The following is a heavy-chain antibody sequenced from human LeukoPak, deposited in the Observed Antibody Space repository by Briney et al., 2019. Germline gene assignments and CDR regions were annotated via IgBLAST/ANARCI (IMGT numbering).Heavy chain of an antibody. V-gene: IGHV1-18*01. J-gene: IGHJ4*02. CDR1: GYTFTSYG. Sequence: GESLKISCKASGYTFTSYGISWVRQAPGQGLEWMGWISAYNGNTNYAQKLQGRVTMTTDTSTSTAYMELRSLRSDDTAVYYCARAPYYYGSGSRNDYWGQGTLVTVSS. CDR2: ISAYNGNT. D-gene: IGHD3-10*01. CDR3: ARAPYYYGSGSRNDY.